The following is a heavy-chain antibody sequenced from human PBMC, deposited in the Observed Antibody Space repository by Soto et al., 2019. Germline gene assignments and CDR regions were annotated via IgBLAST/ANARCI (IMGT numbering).Heavy chain of an antibody. J-gene: IGHJ6*02. Sequence: QAQLEQSGGEVKKPGSSVKVSCKASRVAFSKFFVTWVRQAPGLGLEWVGGIIPIFGTANYAQKFQGRVTITADESTSTSYMEVNNLRSEDTAVYYCAKVRYSSPMGYYYGMDVWGQGTTVTVSS. CDR3: AKVRYSSPMGYYYGMDV. CDR1: RVAFSKFF. D-gene: IGHD6-19*01. CDR2: IIPIFGTA. V-gene: IGHV1-69*01.